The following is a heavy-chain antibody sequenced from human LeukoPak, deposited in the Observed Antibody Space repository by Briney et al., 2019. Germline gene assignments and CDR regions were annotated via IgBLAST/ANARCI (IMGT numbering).Heavy chain of an antibody. Sequence: GASVKVSCKASGYTFTDYYMHWVRQAPGQGLEWMGWINPNSGGTNYAQKFQGRVTMTRDTSISTAYMELSRLRSDDTAMYYCARTNSGYDSKYYYYYYMDVWGKGTTVTVSS. CDR1: GYTFTDYY. V-gene: IGHV1-2*02. D-gene: IGHD5-12*01. CDR3: ARTNSGYDSKYYYYYYMDV. CDR2: INPNSGGT. J-gene: IGHJ6*03.